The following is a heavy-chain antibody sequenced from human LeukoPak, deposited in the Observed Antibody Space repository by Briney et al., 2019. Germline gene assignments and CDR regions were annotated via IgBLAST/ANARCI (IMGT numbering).Heavy chain of an antibody. V-gene: IGHV3-74*01. CDR3: ARGYYGPDI. J-gene: IGHJ3*02. Sequence: GGSLRLSCAASGFTFSNYWMHWVRQAPGKGLVRVSRINNDGSDTTYTDSVKGRFTISRDNAKNMLYLQMNSLRAEDTAVYYCARGYYGPDIWGQGTMVTVSS. CDR1: GFTFSNYW. CDR2: INNDGSDT. D-gene: IGHD3-3*01.